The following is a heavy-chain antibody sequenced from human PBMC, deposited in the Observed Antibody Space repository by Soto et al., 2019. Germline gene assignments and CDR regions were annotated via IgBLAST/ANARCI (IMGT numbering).Heavy chain of an antibody. CDR3: AKDSLKNVYGDSLDY. Sequence: EVQLLESGGGLVQPGGSLRLSCAASGSTFSSYAMSWVRQAPGKGLEWVSAISGSGGSTYYADSVKGRFTISRDNSKNTLYLQMNSLRAEDTAVYYCAKDSLKNVYGDSLDYWGQGTLVTVSS. CDR1: GSTFSSYA. J-gene: IGHJ4*02. CDR2: ISGSGGST. V-gene: IGHV3-23*01. D-gene: IGHD4-17*01.